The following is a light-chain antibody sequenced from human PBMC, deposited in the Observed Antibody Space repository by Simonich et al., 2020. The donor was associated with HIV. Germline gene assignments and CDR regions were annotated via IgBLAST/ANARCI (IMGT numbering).Light chain of an antibody. CDR2: GAS. Sequence: EIVMTQSPVTLSVSPGERATLSCRASPSVSSTLAWYKQKPGQAPRRRSYGASIRATGIPARFSGSGSGTEFTLTINSMQSEDFAVYYCQQYNNWYTFGQGTKLEIK. CDR3: QQYNNWYT. J-gene: IGKJ2*01. CDR1: PSVSST. V-gene: IGKV3-15*01.